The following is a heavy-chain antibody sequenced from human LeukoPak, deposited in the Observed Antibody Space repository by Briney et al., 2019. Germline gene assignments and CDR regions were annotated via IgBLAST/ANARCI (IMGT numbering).Heavy chain of an antibody. CDR2: TYYRSKWYN. CDR3: ARTMRRTLTGYYSLDY. CDR1: GDSVSSNSAA. J-gene: IGHJ4*02. D-gene: IGHD3-9*01. Sequence: SQTLSLTCALSGDSVSSNSAAWNWIRQSPSRGLEWLGRTYYRSKWYNDYAVSVKSRITINPDTSKNQFSLQLNSVTPEDTAVYYCARTMRRTLTGYYSLDYWGQGTLVTVSS. V-gene: IGHV6-1*01.